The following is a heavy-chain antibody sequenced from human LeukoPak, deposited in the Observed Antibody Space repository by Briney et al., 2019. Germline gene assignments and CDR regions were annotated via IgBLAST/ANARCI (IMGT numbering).Heavy chain of an antibody. J-gene: IGHJ4*02. Sequence: SQTLSLTCTVSGGSISSYYWSWIRQPPGKGLEWIGYIYYNGSTNYNPSLKSRVTISVDTSKNQFSLKLSSVTAADTAVYYCAREPRVWGSYRPSYYFDYWGQGTLVTVSS. CDR3: AREPRVWGSYRPSYYFDY. V-gene: IGHV4-59*01. CDR1: GGSISSYY. CDR2: IYYNGST. D-gene: IGHD3-16*02.